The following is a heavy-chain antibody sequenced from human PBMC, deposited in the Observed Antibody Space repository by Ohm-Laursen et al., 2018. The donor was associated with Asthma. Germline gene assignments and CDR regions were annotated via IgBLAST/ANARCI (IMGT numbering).Heavy chain of an antibody. D-gene: IGHD1-26*01. Sequence: SDTLSLTCTVSDSSITSYTSYWSWIRQHPGKGLEWIGSIFDSGSTHYNPSLKSRLTLSVDTSMNQFSLRLSSVTAADTAVYYCARDAPGGSPFDSWGQGTLVIVSS. CDR3: ARDAPGGSPFDS. V-gene: IGHV4-31*03. CDR2: IFDSGST. CDR1: DSSITSYTSY. J-gene: IGHJ4*02.